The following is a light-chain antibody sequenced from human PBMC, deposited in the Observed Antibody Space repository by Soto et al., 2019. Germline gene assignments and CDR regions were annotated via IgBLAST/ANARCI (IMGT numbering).Light chain of an antibody. CDR2: EVS. V-gene: IGLV2-14*01. CDR1: SSDVAGYNY. Sequence: QSALTQPASVSGSPGQSITISCTGTSSDVAGYNYVSWYQQHPGKAPKLMIYEVSNRPSGVSNRFSGSKSGNTASLTISGLQAEDEADYYCSSYTKSTSAVFGGGTQLTVL. CDR3: SSYTKSTSAV. J-gene: IGLJ3*02.